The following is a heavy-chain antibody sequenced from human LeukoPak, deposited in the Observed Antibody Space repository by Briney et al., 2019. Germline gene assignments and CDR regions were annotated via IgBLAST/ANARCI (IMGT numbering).Heavy chain of an antibody. CDR1: GGSISSGGYY. Sequence: PSETLSLTCTVSGGSISSGGYYWSWLRQPPGKGLEWIGYIYHSGSTYYNPSLKSRVTISVNRSKNQFSLKLSSVTAADTAVYYCASRIGAGYSSSWPDYWGQGTLVTVSS. D-gene: IGHD6-13*01. CDR2: IYHSGST. J-gene: IGHJ4*02. V-gene: IGHV4-30-2*01. CDR3: ASRIGAGYSSSWPDY.